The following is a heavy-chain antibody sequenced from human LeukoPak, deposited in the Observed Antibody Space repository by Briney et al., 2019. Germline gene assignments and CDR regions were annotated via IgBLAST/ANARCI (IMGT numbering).Heavy chain of an antibody. CDR3: TTDEDWNYARKDV. J-gene: IGHJ6*02. CDR2: ISGSGGST. CDR1: GFTFSSYA. Sequence: GSLRLSCAASGFTFSSYAMSWVRQAPGKGLEWVSAISGSGGSTYYADSVKGRFTISRDDSKSTLYLQMNSLKIEDTAVYYCTTDEDWNYARKDVWGQGATVIVSS. V-gene: IGHV3-23*01. D-gene: IGHD1-7*01.